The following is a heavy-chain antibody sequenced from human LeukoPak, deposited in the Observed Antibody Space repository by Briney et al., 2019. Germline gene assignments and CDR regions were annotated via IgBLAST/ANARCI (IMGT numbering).Heavy chain of an antibody. V-gene: IGHV4-59*01. J-gene: IGHJ4*02. D-gene: IGHD6-13*01. CDR2: IYYTGST. CDR1: GGSISNYY. CDR3: ARNLIPEQLVLNF. Sequence: PSETLSLTCTVSGGSISNYYWNWIRQPPGKGLEWIGYIYYTGSTNYNPSLKSRVTMSVDTSKNQFSLNLRSVTPEDTAVYYCARNLIPEQLVLNFWGQGTLVTVSS.